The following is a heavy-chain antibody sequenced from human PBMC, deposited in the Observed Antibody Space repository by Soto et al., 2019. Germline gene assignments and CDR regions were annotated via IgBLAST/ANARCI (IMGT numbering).Heavy chain of an antibody. Sequence: GASVKVSCKASGYTFTSYDINWVRQATGQGLEWMGWMNPNSGNTGYAQKFQGRVTVTRNTSISTAYMELRSLRSDDTAVYYCARVQLEYNWFDPWGQGTLVTVSS. CDR3: ARVQLEYNWFDP. J-gene: IGHJ5*02. D-gene: IGHD1-1*01. V-gene: IGHV1-8*01. CDR1: GYTFTSYD. CDR2: MNPNSGNT.